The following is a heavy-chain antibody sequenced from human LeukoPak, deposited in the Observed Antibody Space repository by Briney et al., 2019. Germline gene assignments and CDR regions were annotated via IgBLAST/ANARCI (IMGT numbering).Heavy chain of an antibody. CDR3: ARSTSSWYADY. D-gene: IGHD6-13*01. CDR1: GDNFSSYV. Sequence: ASVKVSCKASGDNFSSYVITWVRQAPGQGLEWMGWIGAYNGNTNYAQKFQGRVTMTRDTPTSTVYMELSSLRSEDTAVYYCARSTSSWYADYWGQGTLVTVSS. V-gene: IGHV1-18*01. CDR2: IGAYNGNT. J-gene: IGHJ4*02.